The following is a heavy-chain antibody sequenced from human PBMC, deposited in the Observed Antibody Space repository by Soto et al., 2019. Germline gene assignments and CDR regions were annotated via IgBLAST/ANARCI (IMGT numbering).Heavy chain of an antibody. D-gene: IGHD3-22*01. CDR1: GFTFSSNG. J-gene: IGHJ5*01. CDR3: ARWVGGSMFDNSGKYDS. CDR2: IAYDGSKT. Sequence: QVQLVESGGGVVQPGRSLRLTCAASGFTFSSNGMHWVRQPPGKGLEWVALIAYDGSKTYYRDSVRGRFTISRDNSENTLFLQMNSLRAEDTAVYYCARWVGGSMFDNSGKYDSWGQGTLVTVSS. V-gene: IGHV3-30*03.